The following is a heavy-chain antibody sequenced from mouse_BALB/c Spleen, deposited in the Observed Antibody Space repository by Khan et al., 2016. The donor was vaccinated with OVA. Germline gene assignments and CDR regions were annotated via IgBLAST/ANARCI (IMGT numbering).Heavy chain of an antibody. Sequence: VQLQQSGPELEKPGASVKISCKASGYPFTGYNMNWVKQSNGKSLEWIGNIDPYSGATSYDQKFKVKATLTVDKSSSTAYIQFKSLTSEDSAIYCCARLGGGAHFAYWGHGTTLIVSS. J-gene: IGHJ2*01. D-gene: IGHD4-1*01. CDR3: ARLGGGAHFAY. V-gene: IGHV1-39*01. CDR2: IDPYSGAT. CDR1: GYPFTGYN.